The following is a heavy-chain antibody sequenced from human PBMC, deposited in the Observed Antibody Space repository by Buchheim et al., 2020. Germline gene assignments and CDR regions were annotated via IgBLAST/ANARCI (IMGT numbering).Heavy chain of an antibody. CDR3: ARQFRDYGDHYFDY. V-gene: IGHV4-39*01. CDR1: GGSISSSSYY. Sequence: QLQLQESGPGLVKPSETLSLTCTVSGGSISSSSYYWGWIRQPPGKGLEWIGRIYYSGRTYYNPSLQSRVTISVDTSKNQFSLKLSSVTAADTAVYYCARQFRDYGDHYFDYWGQGTL. CDR2: IYYSGRT. D-gene: IGHD4-17*01. J-gene: IGHJ4*02.